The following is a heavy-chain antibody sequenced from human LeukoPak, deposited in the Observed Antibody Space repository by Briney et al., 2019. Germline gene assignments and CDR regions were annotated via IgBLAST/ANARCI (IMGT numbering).Heavy chain of an antibody. J-gene: IGHJ5*02. D-gene: IGHD3-3*01. Sequence: GASVEVSCKASGYTFTSYDINWVRQATGQGLEWMGWMNPNSGNTGYAQKFQGRVTMTRDTSISTAYMELSRLRSDDTAVYYCARGCRYDFWSGYYTGKPSGGFDPWGQGTVVTVSS. CDR1: GYTFTSYD. V-gene: IGHV1-8*02. CDR2: MNPNSGNT. CDR3: ARGCRYDFWSGYYTGKPSGGFDP.